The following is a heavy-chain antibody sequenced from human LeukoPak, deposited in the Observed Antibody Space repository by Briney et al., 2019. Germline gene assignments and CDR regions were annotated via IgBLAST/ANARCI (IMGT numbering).Heavy chain of an antibody. CDR2: IYYSGST. CDR3: AKGGHSSGWYHDY. V-gene: IGHV4-61*01. CDR1: GGSVSSDNYY. J-gene: IGHJ4*02. Sequence: SETLSLTCTVSGGSVSSDNYYWSWIRQPPGRGLEWIGHIYYSGSTNYNPSLKSRVTISVGTSKNQFSLKLSSVTAADTAVYYCAKGGHSSGWYHDYWGQGTLVTVSS. D-gene: IGHD6-19*01.